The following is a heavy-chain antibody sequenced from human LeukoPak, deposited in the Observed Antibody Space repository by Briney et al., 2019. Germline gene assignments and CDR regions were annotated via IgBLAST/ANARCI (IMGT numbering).Heavy chain of an antibody. D-gene: IGHD6-13*01. Sequence: SETLSLTCTVSGGSISTTSYFWAWIRQPPGEGLEWIGSIYYSGTTYYNSSLKSRVTISVERSKNHFSLNLSSLTAADTAVYYCARVYSSSHNWFDTWGQGTQVTVSS. J-gene: IGHJ5*02. V-gene: IGHV4-39*07. CDR2: IYYSGTT. CDR3: ARVYSSSHNWFDT. CDR1: GGSISTTSYF.